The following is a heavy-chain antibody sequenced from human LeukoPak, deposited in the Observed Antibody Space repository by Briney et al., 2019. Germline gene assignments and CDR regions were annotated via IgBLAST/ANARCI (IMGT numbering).Heavy chain of an antibody. V-gene: IGHV3-66*01. Sequence: GGSLRLSCAASGFTFHNNDMSWVRQAPGKGLEWVSVIYSGGSTYYADSVKGRFTISRDNSKNTLYLQMNSLRAEDTAVYYCARDKEGLDGMDVWGQGTTVTVSS. CDR2: IYSGGST. D-gene: IGHD3-16*01. J-gene: IGHJ6*02. CDR1: GFTFHNND. CDR3: ARDKEGLDGMDV.